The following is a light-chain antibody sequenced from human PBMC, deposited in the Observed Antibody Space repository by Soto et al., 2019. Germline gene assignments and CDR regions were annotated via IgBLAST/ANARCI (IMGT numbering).Light chain of an antibody. J-gene: IGLJ1*01. CDR2: DVS. CDR3: SSYTSSSIPYV. Sequence: QSALTQPASGSGSPGQSITISCTGTNSDVGGYNFVSWYQQHPGKAPKLMIYDVSNRPSGVSNRFSGSKSGNTASLNISGLQAEDEADYYCSSYTSSSIPYVFGIGTKVTVL. V-gene: IGLV2-14*01. CDR1: NSDVGGYNF.